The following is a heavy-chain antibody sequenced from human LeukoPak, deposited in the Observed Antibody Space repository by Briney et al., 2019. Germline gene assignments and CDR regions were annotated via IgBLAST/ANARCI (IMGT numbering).Heavy chain of an antibody. CDR1: GYSFTSYW. J-gene: IGHJ4*02. D-gene: IGHD3-10*01. CDR2: IDPSDSYT. CDR3: ARGDYGCEYYFDY. Sequence: GESLKISCKGSGYSFTSYWISWVRQMPGKGLEWMGRIDPSDSYTNYSPSFQGHVTISADKSISTAYLQWSSLKASDTAMYYCARGDYGCEYYFDYWGQGTLVTVSS. V-gene: IGHV5-10-1*01.